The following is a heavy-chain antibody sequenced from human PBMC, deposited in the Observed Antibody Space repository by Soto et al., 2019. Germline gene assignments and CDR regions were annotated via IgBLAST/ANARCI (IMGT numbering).Heavy chain of an antibody. CDR1: GGSFSTYY. CDR2: INHSGNT. CDR3: FGWLGSNWLDP. V-gene: IGHV4-34*01. J-gene: IGHJ5*02. Sequence: QVQPQQWGTGLLKPSETLSLTCAVYGGSFSTYYWNWIRQPPGKGLEWIGAINHSGNTQYNPSLKIRVTMSLDTSKNQFSLKLTSVTAADTAVYYCFGWLGSNWLDPWGQGTLVTVSS. D-gene: IGHD3-22*01.